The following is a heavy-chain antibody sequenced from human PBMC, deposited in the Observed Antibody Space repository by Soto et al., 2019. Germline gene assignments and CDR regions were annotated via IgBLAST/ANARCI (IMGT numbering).Heavy chain of an antibody. J-gene: IGHJ4*02. V-gene: IGHV1-2*04. D-gene: IGHD6-19*01. CDR2: INPNSGGT. CDR3: AREGRLVEDPFDY. Sequence: ASVKVSFKASGYTFTCSYMHWVRQAPGQGLEWMGWINPNSGGTNYAQKFQGWVTMTRDTSISTAYMELSSLRSEDTAVYYCAREGRLVEDPFDYWGQGTLVTAPQ. CDR1: GYTFTCSY.